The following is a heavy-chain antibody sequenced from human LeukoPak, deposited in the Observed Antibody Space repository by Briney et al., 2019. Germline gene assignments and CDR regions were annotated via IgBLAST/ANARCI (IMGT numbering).Heavy chain of an antibody. D-gene: IGHD1-26*01. CDR1: GFTFSSYS. V-gene: IGHV3-21*01. Sequence: GGSMRLSCAASGFTFSSYSMNWVRQAPGKGLEWVSSISSSSSYIYYADSVKGRFTISRDNAKNTLYLQMNSLRLEDMALYYCAKPSGSGVDYWGRGTRVPVSS. CDR2: ISSSSSYI. CDR3: AKPSGSGVDY. J-gene: IGHJ4*02.